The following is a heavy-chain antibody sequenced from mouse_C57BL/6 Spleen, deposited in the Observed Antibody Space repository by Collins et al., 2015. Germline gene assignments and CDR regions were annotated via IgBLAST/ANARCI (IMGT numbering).Heavy chain of an antibody. CDR1: GYTFTSYG. CDR3: ARQLRLHYFDY. J-gene: IGHJ2*01. Sequence: QIQLVQSGPELKKPGETVKISCKASGYTFTSYGMSWVKQAPGKGLQWMGWINTYSGVPTYADDFKGRFAFSLETSASTAYLQINNLKNEDTATYFCARQLRLHYFDYWGQGTTLTVSS. D-gene: IGHD3-2*02. V-gene: IGHV9-3*01. CDR2: INTYSGVP.